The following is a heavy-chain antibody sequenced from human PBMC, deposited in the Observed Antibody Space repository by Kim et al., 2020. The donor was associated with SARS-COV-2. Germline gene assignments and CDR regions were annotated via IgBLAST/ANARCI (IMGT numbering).Heavy chain of an antibody. CDR3: ARGGDYVSPAAFDY. D-gene: IGHD3-16*01. J-gene: IGHJ4*02. Sequence: AESGKGRLTISRDNSKHTLYLQMNRRRAEDTAVYYCARGGDYVSPAAFDYWGQGTLVTVSS. V-gene: IGHV3-30*07.